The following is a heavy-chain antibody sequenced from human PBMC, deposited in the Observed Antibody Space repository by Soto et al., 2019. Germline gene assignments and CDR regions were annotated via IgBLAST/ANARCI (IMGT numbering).Heavy chain of an antibody. CDR1: GGTFSIYT. Sequence: SVKVSCKASGGTFSIYTISWVRQAPGQGLEWMGRIIPILGIANYAQKFQGRVTITADKSTSTAYMELSSLRSEDTAVYYCARDFSSGWYVFDYWGQGTLVTVSS. D-gene: IGHD6-19*01. J-gene: IGHJ4*02. V-gene: IGHV1-69*04. CDR2: IIPILGIA. CDR3: ARDFSSGWYVFDY.